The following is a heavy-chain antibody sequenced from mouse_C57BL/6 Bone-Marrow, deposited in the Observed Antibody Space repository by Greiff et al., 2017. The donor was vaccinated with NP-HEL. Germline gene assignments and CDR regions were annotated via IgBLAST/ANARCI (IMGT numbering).Heavy chain of an antibody. J-gene: IGHJ4*01. CDR1: GFTFSSYG. CDR3: ARKGSNCAMDY. CDR2: ISSGGSYT. V-gene: IGHV5-6*01. Sequence: EVQGVESGGDLVKPGGSLKLSCAASGFTFSSYGMSWVRQTPDKRLEWVATISSGGSYTYYPDSVKGRFTISRDNAKNTLYLQMSSLKSEDTAMYYCARKGSNCAMDYWGQGTSVTVSS. D-gene: IGHD1-1*01.